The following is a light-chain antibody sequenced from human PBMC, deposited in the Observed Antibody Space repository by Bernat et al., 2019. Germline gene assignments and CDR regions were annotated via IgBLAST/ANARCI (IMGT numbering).Light chain of an antibody. CDR2: AAS. CDR3: LQYNNWPKI. Sequence: VMTQSPARLSVSPGERATLSCRASQSLNSNLAWFQQKPGQPPRLLIYAASTRATGIPARFSGSGSGTEFTLTINSLQSEDFAVYYCLQYNNWPKIFGQGTRLEIK. V-gene: IGKV3D-15*01. CDR1: QSLNSN. J-gene: IGKJ2*01.